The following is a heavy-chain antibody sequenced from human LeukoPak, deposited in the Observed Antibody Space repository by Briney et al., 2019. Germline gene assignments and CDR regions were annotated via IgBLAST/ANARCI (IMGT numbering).Heavy chain of an antibody. CDR1: GYSVTNYW. D-gene: IGHD3-10*01. J-gene: IGHJ3*02. CDR2: IIPIFATA. CDR3: AVGVRGSGSYQIWGHAFDI. V-gene: IGHV1-69*13. Sequence: ASVKVSCKASGYSVTNYWLHWVRQAPGQGLEWRGGIIPIFATADYAQKFQGRVTITADESTSTAYMDLSRLRSEDTAVSYCAVGVRGSGSYQIWGHAFDIWGQGTMVTVSS.